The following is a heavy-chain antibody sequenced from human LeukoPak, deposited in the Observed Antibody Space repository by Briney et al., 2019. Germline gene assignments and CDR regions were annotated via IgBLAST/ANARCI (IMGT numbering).Heavy chain of an antibody. J-gene: IGHJ4*02. CDR3: ASRAVAGFSDY. V-gene: IGHV4-59*01. CDR1: GGSISSYY. D-gene: IGHD6-19*01. CDR2: IYYSGST. Sequence: SETLSLTCTVSGGSISSYYWSWIRQPPGKGLEWIGYIYYSGSTNCNPSLKSRVTISVDTSKNQFSLKLSSVAAADTAVYYCASRAVAGFSDYWGQGTLVTVSS.